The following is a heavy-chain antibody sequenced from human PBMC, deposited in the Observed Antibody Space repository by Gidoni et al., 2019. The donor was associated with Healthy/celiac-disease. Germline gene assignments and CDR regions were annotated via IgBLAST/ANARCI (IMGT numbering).Heavy chain of an antibody. V-gene: IGHV4-34*01. J-gene: IGHJ3*02. Sequence: QVQLQQWGAGLLKPSETLSLTCAVYGGSFSGYYWSWIRQPPGKGLEWIGEINHSGSTNYNPSLKSRVTISVDTSKNQFSLKLSSVTAADTAVYYCARGESIAQHDAFDIWGQGTMVTVSS. D-gene: IGHD6-6*01. CDR2: INHSGST. CDR1: GGSFSGYY. CDR3: ARGESIAQHDAFDI.